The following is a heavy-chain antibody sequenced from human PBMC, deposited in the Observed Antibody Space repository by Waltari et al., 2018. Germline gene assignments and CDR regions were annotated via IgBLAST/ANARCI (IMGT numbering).Heavy chain of an antibody. CDR2: SRARANSYTT. CDR3: AKVAYYYDGTSSSGFFDY. Sequence: EVQLVESGGGLVQPGGSLRPPCAASGFSCSYRYMARVRSTPGRGLEWIGRSRARANSYTTEYAASVRGRFTISRDESKNLLYLQMNSLKTEDTAVYYCAKVAYYYDGTSSSGFFDYWGQGTLVTVSS. J-gene: IGHJ4*02. CDR1: GFSCSYRY. V-gene: IGHV3-72*01. D-gene: IGHD3-22*01.